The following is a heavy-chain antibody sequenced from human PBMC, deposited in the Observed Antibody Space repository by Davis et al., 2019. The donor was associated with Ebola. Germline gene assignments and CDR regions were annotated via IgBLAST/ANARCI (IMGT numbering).Heavy chain of an antibody. CDR1: AFPSSSYA. D-gene: IGHD5-24*01. CDR3: TRGGMATPFDY. V-gene: IGHV3-23*01. J-gene: IGHJ4*02. CDR2: ISGSGGNT. Sequence: GGSLRPSCPHPAFPSSSYAITGVRQAPGKGLEWVPAISGSGGNTYYADPVKGRFTISRDNSKKTLYLQMNSLRAEDTAVYYCTRGGMATPFDYWGQGTLVTVSS.